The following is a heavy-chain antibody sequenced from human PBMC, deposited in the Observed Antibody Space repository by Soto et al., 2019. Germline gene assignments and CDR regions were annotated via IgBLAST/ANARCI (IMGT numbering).Heavy chain of an antibody. D-gene: IGHD5-18*01. V-gene: IGHV3-74*01. CDR2: INSDGSST. CDR3: ARDVYRNTYAMDV. Sequence: GTLRLSWAAAGLSLSSYWMAWVRQAPGKGLVWVSRINSDGSSTTYADSVKGRFTISRDNAKNTLNLQMNSLRAEDTAVYYCARDVYRNTYAMDVWGQGTTVTVPS. CDR1: GLSLSSYW. J-gene: IGHJ6*02.